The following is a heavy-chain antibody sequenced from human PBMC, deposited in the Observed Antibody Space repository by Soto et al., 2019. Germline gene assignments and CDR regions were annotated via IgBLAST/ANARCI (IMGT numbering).Heavy chain of an antibody. V-gene: IGHV1-18*01. CDR3: VRNLNGDFYF. Sequence: QVQLVQSGAEVRQPGASVKVSCKASGYSFTTYGMSWVRQAPGQGLEYMGWINGYGHGAKYVQRFQGRFSMTTDTTKNTSYKDLRSLTSDDTAVFYCVRNLNGDFYFWGQGTVVIVSP. CDR2: INGYGHGA. J-gene: IGHJ4*02. CDR1: GYSFTTYG. D-gene: IGHD3-10*01.